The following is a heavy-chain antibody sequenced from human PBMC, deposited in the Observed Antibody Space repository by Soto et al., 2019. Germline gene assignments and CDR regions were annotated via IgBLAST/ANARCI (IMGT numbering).Heavy chain of an antibody. J-gene: IGHJ4*02. V-gene: IGHV3-23*01. CDR2: ISGSGGST. CDR3: AKPPVPYYYDSSGYYYSNY. CDR1: GFTFSSYA. Sequence: GGSLRLSCAASGFTFSSYAMSWVRQAPGKGLEWVSAISGSGGSTYYADSMKGRFTISRDNSKNTLYLQMNSLRAEDTAVYYCAKPPVPYYYDSSGYYYSNYWGQGTLVTVSS. D-gene: IGHD3-22*01.